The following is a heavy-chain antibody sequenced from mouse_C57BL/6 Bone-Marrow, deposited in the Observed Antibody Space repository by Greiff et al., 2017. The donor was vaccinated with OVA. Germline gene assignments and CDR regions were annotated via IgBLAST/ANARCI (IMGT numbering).Heavy chain of an antibody. CDR3: TRGRGGYPSGAFDY. V-gene: IGHV1-15*01. J-gene: IGHJ2*01. Sequence: QVQLQQSGAELVRPGASVTLSCKASGYTFTDYEMHWVKQTPVHGLEWIGAIDPETGGTAYNQKFKGKAILTADKSSSTAYMELRSLTSEDSAVYYCTRGRGGYPSGAFDYWGQGTTLPGSS. D-gene: IGHD1-1*02. CDR1: GYTFTDYE. CDR2: IDPETGGT.